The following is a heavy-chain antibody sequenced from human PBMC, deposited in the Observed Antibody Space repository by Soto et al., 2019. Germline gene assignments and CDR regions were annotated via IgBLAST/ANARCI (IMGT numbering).Heavy chain of an antibody. D-gene: IGHD4-17*01. Sequence: VQLVQSGAEVKKPGSSVKVSCKASGDTFNNYAISWVRQGPGQGLEWMGGIIPLFGATNYAQKVPGRVSITADESTSTAYLELSNLRSDDTAVYYCATTRDYGAPSDLDFFAYWGQGTPVTVSS. CDR1: GDTFNNYA. CDR3: ATTRDYGAPSDLDFFAY. V-gene: IGHV1-69*12. J-gene: IGHJ4*02. CDR2: IIPLFGAT.